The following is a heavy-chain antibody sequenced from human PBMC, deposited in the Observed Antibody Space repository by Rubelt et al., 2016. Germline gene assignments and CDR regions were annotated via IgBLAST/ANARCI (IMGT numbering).Heavy chain of an antibody. CDR2: ISYTGRT. CDR3: ARDSAGFDY. Sequence: QVQLQESGPGLVKPSETLSLACTVSGGSITTYYWSWIRQPPGKGLEWIGYISYTGRTKYSPSLKRRVAISVDTSKNQFFRRLSSVTAADTADYFCARDSAGFDYWGQGTLVTVSS. J-gene: IGHJ4*02. CDR1: GGSITTYY. D-gene: IGHD6-13*01. V-gene: IGHV4-59*01.